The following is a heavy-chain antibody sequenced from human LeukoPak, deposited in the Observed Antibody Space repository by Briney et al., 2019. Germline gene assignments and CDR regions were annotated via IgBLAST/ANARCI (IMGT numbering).Heavy chain of an antibody. D-gene: IGHD3-10*01. Sequence: GGSLRLSCATSGFTFDDSGMNWVRQAPGKGLVWVSRIRSDGSDTRYAESVKGRFTISRDNAKNTLYLQMNNLRAEDTAIYYCATDYYVSGSYYRLFYWGQGTLVTVSS. V-gene: IGHV3-74*01. CDR3: ATDYYVSGSYYRLFY. CDR1: GFTFDDSG. CDR2: IRSDGSDT. J-gene: IGHJ4*02.